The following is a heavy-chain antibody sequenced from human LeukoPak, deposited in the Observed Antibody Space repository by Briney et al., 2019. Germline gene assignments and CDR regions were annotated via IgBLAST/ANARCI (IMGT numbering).Heavy chain of an antibody. D-gene: IGHD3-22*01. J-gene: IGHJ4*02. V-gene: IGHV3-30*03. CDR2: ISYDGNNK. Sequence: GGSLRLSCAASGFTFSSYGMHWVRQAPGKGLEWVAVISYDGNNKYYADFVKGRFTISRDNAKNSLYLQMNSLRAEDTAVYYCARGFHRRLYDSSAYYSYWGQGTLVTVSS. CDR1: GFTFSSYG. CDR3: ARGFHRRLYDSSAYYSY.